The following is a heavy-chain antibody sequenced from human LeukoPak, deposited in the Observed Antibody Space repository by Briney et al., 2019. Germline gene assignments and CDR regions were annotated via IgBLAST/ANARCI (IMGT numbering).Heavy chain of an antibody. CDR3: ARGVVVTAIQFDY. V-gene: IGHV4-34*01. CDR2: INHSGST. J-gene: IGHJ4*02. CDR1: GGSFSGYY. D-gene: IGHD2-21*02. Sequence: SETLSLTCAVYGGSFSGYYWSWIRQPPGKGLEWIGEINHSGSTNYNPSLKIRVTISVDTSKNQFSLKLSSVTAADTAVYYCARGVVVTAIQFDYWGQGTLVTVSS.